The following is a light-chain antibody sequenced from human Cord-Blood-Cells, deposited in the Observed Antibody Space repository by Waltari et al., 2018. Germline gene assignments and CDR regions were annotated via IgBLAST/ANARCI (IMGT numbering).Light chain of an antibody. CDR1: QSVSSY. CDR3: QQRSNWPIT. Sequence: IVLTKSTATLSLSPGERATLSCRASQSVSSYLAWYQQKPGQAPRLLIYDASNRATGIPARFSGSGSGTDFTLTISSLEPEDVAVYYCQQRSNWPITFGQGTRLEIK. J-gene: IGKJ5*01. CDR2: DAS. V-gene: IGKV3-11*01.